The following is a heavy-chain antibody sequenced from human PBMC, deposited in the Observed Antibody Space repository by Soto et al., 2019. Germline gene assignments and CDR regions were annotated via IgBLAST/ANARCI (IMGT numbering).Heavy chain of an antibody. CDR2: ISDSGRT. J-gene: IGHJ6*02. D-gene: IGHD6-13*01. CDR3: ARDSTTWFPYYGIDV. CDR1: GGSIDYYY. V-gene: IGHV4-59*01. Sequence: PSETLSLTCTVSGGSIDYYYWTWIRQPPGKGLEWIGDISDSGRTKYNPSLRSRVTLSVDTSKNQFSPALNSVTAADTAVYYCARDSTTWFPYYGIDVWGQGTTVTVSS.